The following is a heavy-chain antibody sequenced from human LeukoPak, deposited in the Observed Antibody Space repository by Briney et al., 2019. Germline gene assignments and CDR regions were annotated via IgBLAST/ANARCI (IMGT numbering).Heavy chain of an antibody. J-gene: IGHJ4*02. Sequence: PGGSLRLSCEASGFTLSNYWMNWVRQAPGKGLVWVSHINSDGSNIKYADSVKGRFTISRDNAKNSLYLQMNSLRAEDTAVYYCARGLPQLGGYWGQGTLVTVSS. CDR1: GFTLSNYW. V-gene: IGHV3-74*01. CDR2: INSDGSNI. D-gene: IGHD6-13*01. CDR3: ARGLPQLGGY.